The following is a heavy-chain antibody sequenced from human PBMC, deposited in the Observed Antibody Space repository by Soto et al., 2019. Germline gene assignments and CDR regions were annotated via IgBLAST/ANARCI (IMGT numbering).Heavy chain of an antibody. Sequence: QVQLVESGGGLVKPGGSLRLSCAASGFTFSDYYMSWIRQAPGKGLEWVSYISSSSSYTNYADSVKGRFTISRDNAKNSLYRQMNSLRAEDTAVYYCARDRSRDSTGWIDYWGQGTLVTVSS. V-gene: IGHV3-11*05. CDR3: ARDRSRDSTGWIDY. J-gene: IGHJ4*02. CDR2: ISSSSSYT. CDR1: GFTFSDYY. D-gene: IGHD3-22*01.